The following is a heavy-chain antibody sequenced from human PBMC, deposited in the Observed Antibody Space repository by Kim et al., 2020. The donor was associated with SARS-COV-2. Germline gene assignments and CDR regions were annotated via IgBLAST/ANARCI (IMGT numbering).Heavy chain of an antibody. V-gene: IGHV1-69*04. CDR2: IIPVLSIT. Sequence: SVKVSCKPSGGTFNSYAICWVRQAPGQGLTWMGRIIPVLSITNYAQKFQGRVTITADKSTSTAYMEMSSLRFDDTAVYYCAREYPPGSDYYYLDIWGQGTTVTVSS. CDR3: AREYPPGSDYYYLDI. D-gene: IGHD3-10*01. J-gene: IGHJ6*03. CDR1: GGTFNSYA.